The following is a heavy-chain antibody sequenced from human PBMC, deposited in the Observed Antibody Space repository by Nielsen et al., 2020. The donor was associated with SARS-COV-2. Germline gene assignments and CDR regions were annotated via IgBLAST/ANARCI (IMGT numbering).Heavy chain of an antibody. J-gene: IGHJ6*02. D-gene: IGHD7-27*01. V-gene: IGHV3-66*01. CDR3: ARDNLGRMDV. Sequence: GGSLSLSCGASGFTISSSFMSWVRQAAGKGLDWVSVIYTDGSTSYADSVKGRFTVSRDNSKNTLYLQMNSLRAEDTAMYYCARDNLGRMDVWGQGTTVTVSS. CDR2: IYTDGST. CDR1: GFTISSSF.